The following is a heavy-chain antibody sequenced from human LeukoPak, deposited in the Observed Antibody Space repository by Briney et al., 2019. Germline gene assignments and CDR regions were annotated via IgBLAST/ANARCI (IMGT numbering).Heavy chain of an antibody. CDR2: IRAYNFKT. CDR3: ARGWSSDRAYYDY. CDR1: GYTFTSYG. V-gene: IGHV1-18*01. Sequence: ASVKVSCKASGYTFTSYGITWVRQAPGQGLEWMGWIRAYNFKTGYAQKLQGRVTITTDTSTSTVYMELRRLTSDDTAVYYCARGWSSDRAYYDYWGQGTLVAVSS. J-gene: IGHJ4*02.